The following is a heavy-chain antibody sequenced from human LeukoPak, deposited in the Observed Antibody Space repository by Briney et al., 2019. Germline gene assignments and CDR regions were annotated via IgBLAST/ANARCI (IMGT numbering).Heavy chain of an antibody. CDR3: ARDGLGPLYDSSGYYPYYFDY. V-gene: IGHV1-46*01. J-gene: IGHJ4*02. CDR1: GYTFTSYY. D-gene: IGHD3-22*01. CDR2: INPSGGST. Sequence: GASVKVSCKASGYTFTSYYMHWVRQAPGQGLEWMGIINPSGGSTSYAQKFQGRVTMTRDTSTSTVYMELSSLRSEDTAVYYCARDGLGPLYDSSGYYPYYFDYWGQGTLVTVSS.